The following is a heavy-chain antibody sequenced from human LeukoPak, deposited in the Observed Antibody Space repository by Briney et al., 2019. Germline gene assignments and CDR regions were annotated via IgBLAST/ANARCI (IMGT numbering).Heavy chain of an antibody. CDR1: GFTFSNAW. D-gene: IGHD2-21*02. Sequence: GSLRLSCAASGFTFSNAWMSWVRQAPGKGLEWIGYIYHSGSTYYNPSLKSRVTISVDRSKNQFSLKLSSVTAADTAVYYCASEVVTSIEYFQHWGQGTLVTVSS. CDR3: ASEVVTSIEYFQH. V-gene: IGHV4-4*02. CDR2: IYHSGST. J-gene: IGHJ1*01.